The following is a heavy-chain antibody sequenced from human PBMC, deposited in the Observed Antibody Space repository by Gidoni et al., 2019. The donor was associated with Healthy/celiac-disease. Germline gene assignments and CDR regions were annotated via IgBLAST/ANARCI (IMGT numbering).Heavy chain of an antibody. CDR1: GFTFSSYA. CDR3: ARAFWSGLWPLDY. Sequence: QVQLVESGGGVVQPGRSLRLSCAASGFTFSSYAMHWVRQAPGKGLEWVAVISYDGSNKYYADSVKGRFTISRDNSKNTLYLQMNSLRAEDTAVYYCARAFWSGLWPLDYWGQGTLVTVSS. V-gene: IGHV3-30-3*01. J-gene: IGHJ4*02. D-gene: IGHD3-3*01. CDR2: ISYDGSNK.